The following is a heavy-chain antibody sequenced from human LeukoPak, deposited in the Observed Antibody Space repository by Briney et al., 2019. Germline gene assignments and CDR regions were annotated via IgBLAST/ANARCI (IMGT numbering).Heavy chain of an antibody. CDR3: ASYPYSGSYSDY. CDR1: GFTFSSYS. CDR2: ISSSSSYI. D-gene: IGHD1-26*01. V-gene: IGHV3-21*01. Sequence: GGSLRLSCAASGFTFSSYSMNWVRQAPGKGLEWVSSISSSSSYIYYADSVKGRFTISRGNAKNSLYLQMNSLRAEDTAVYYCASYPYSGSYSDYWGQGTLVTVSS. J-gene: IGHJ4*02.